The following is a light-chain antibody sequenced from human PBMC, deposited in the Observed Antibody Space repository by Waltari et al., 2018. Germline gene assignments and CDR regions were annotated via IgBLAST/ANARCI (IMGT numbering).Light chain of an antibody. CDR2: RNN. Sequence: QSVLTQPPSVSGTPGQRVTISCSGSSSNIGSNYVHWYQHLPGTAPKLLIYRNNKRPSGVPDRLSGSESGTSASLAIGGLRSEDEADYYCAAWDDSLSGWVFGGGPKLTVL. V-gene: IGLV1-47*01. J-gene: IGLJ3*02. CDR3: AAWDDSLSGWV. CDR1: SSNIGSNY.